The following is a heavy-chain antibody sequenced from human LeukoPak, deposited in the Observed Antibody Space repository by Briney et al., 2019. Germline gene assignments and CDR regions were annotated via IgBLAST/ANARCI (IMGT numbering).Heavy chain of an antibody. V-gene: IGHV3-23*01. CDR2: ISYRTGST. D-gene: IGHD2-15*01. J-gene: IGHJ4*02. CDR3: ASDRGGGNIYFDY. CDR1: GFTFSSYA. Sequence: GGSLRLSCAASGFTFSSYAMCWGRWAPAEGVVGCTVISYRTGSTFYADSLKGRFTISRDNAKNSLYLQMNTLRAEDTAVYYCASDRGGGNIYFDYWGQGTLVTVSS.